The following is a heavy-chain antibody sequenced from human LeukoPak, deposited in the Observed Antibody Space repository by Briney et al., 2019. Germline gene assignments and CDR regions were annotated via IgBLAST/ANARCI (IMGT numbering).Heavy chain of an antibody. V-gene: IGHV1-2*02. CDR1: GYTFTDYY. J-gene: IGHJ4*02. D-gene: IGHD6-13*01. CDR3: AREEVIAAAGPTLDY. Sequence: ASVKVSCKASGYTFTDYYMHWVRQAPGQGREWMGWINPNSGGTNYAQKFQGRVTMTRDTSISTAYMELSRLRSDDTAVFYCAREEVIAAAGPTLDYWGQGALVTVSS. CDR2: INPNSGGT.